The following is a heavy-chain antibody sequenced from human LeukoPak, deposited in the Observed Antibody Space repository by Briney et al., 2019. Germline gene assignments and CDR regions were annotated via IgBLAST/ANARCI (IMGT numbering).Heavy chain of an antibody. V-gene: IGHV3-23*01. CDR3: VRDLHWGGFDV. Sequence: GGSLRLSCAASGFTFSSYAMSWVRQAPGKGLERVSAISGSGGSTYYADSVKGRFSISRDNPKSTVSLQMSSLRAEDTALYYCVRDLHWGGFDVWGQGTMVTVSS. CDR2: ISGSGGST. D-gene: IGHD7-27*01. J-gene: IGHJ3*01. CDR1: GFTFSSYA.